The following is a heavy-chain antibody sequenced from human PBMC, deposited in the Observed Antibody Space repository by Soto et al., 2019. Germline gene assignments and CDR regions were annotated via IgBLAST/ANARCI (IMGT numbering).Heavy chain of an antibody. CDR1: GFTVSSNY. CDR2: IYSAGNT. Sequence: VQLVESGGGLVQPGGSLRLSCAASGFTVSSNYMSWVRQAPGKGLEWVSVIYSAGNTYYADSVKGRFTISRDNSKNTVYLQMNSLRAEDTAVYYCARSQSYGDYSAFDYWGQGTLVTVSS. CDR3: ARSQSYGDYSAFDY. D-gene: IGHD4-17*01. J-gene: IGHJ4*02. V-gene: IGHV3-66*01.